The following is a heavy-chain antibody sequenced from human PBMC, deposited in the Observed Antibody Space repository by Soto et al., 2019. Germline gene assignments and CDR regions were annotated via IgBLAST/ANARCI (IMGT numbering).Heavy chain of an antibody. CDR3: AGGVVVSAIFDY. D-gene: IGHD2-21*02. CDR1: GFTFSSYA. CDR2: ISGSGGST. Sequence: GGSLRLSCAASGFTFSSYAMSWVRQAPGKGLEWVSAISGSGGSTYYADSVKGRFTISRDNSKNTRYLQMNSLRAEDTAVYYCAGGVVVSAIFDYWGQGTLVTVSS. V-gene: IGHV3-23*01. J-gene: IGHJ4*02.